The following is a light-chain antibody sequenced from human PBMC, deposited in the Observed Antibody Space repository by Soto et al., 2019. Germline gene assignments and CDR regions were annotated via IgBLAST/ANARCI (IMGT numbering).Light chain of an antibody. CDR1: QSVSSTY. V-gene: IGKV3-20*01. Sequence: EIVLTQSPGTLSLSPGERATLSCWASQSVSSTYLAWYQQKPGQAPRLLIYAASSRSTGIPDRFSGSGSGTDFTLTISRLEPEDFAVYYCQQYGSSPPYTFGQGTKLEIK. CDR3: QQYGSSPPYT. CDR2: AAS. J-gene: IGKJ2*01.